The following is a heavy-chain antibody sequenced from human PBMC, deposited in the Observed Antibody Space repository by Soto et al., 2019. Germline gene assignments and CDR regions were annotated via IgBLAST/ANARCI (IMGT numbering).Heavy chain of an antibody. CDR2: INPNSGGT. D-gene: IGHD3-10*01. CDR1: GYTFTGYY. J-gene: IGHJ6*02. Sequence: ASVKVSCKASGYTFTGYYMHWVRQAPGQGLEWMGWINPNSGGTNYAQKFQGWVTMTRDTSISTAYMELSRLRSDDTAVYYCARVPDGSGVERYGMDVWGQGTTVTVSS. CDR3: ARVPDGSGVERYGMDV. V-gene: IGHV1-2*04.